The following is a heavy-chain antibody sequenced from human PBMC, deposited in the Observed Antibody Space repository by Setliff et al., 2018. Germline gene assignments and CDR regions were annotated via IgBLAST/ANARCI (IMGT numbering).Heavy chain of an antibody. V-gene: IGHV3-48*04. CDR1: GFTFNNFA. Sequence: GGSLRLSCAASGFTFNNFAMHWVRQAPGKGLEWVALISSDSRTIYYADSVKGRFTISRDNAKNSLYLQMNSLRAEDTAVYYCARDGGEYWGQGTLVTVSS. J-gene: IGHJ4*02. D-gene: IGHD3-16*01. CDR3: ARDGGEY. CDR2: ISSDSRTI.